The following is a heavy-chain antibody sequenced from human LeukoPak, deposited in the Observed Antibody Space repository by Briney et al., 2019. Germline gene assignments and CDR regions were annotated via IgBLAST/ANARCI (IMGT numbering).Heavy chain of an antibody. CDR3: ASRLHTAMVVGYYGMDV. D-gene: IGHD5-18*01. CDR1: GFTVSSNY. J-gene: IGHJ6*02. V-gene: IGHV3-53*01. Sequence: GGSLRLSCAASGFTVSSNYMSWVRQAPGKGLEWVSVIYSGGSTYYADSVKGRFTISRDNSKSTLYLQMNSLRAEDTAVYYCASRLHTAMVVGYYGMDVWGQGTTVTVSS. CDR2: IYSGGST.